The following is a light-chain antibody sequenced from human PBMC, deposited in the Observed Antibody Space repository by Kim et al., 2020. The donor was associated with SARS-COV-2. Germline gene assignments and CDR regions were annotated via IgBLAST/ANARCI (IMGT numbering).Light chain of an antibody. V-gene: IGKV1-5*03. CDR1: QSISSR. CDR2: KAS. J-gene: IGKJ2*01. CDR3: QHYSTNSPHT. Sequence: DIQMTQSPSTLSASVGDRVTITCRASQSISSRLAWYQQRPGKAPKLLIYKASTLESGVPSRFSGSGSGTEFTLTISSLQPDDLGTYYCQHYSTNSPHTFGQGTKLEI.